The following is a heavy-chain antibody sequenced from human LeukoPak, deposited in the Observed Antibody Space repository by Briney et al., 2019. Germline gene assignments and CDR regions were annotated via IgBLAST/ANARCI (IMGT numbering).Heavy chain of an antibody. CDR2: ISAYNGNT. CDR3: ATLPVGYCSSTSCWGAWFDL. D-gene: IGHD2-2*01. J-gene: IGHJ5*02. CDR1: GYTFTIYG. V-gene: IGHV1-18*01. Sequence: RASVKVSCKASGYTFTIYGISWVRQAPGQGLEWMGWISAYNGNTNYAQKLQGRVTMTTDTSTSTAYMELRSLRSDDTAVYYCATLPVGYCSSTSCWGAWFDLWGQGTLVTVSS.